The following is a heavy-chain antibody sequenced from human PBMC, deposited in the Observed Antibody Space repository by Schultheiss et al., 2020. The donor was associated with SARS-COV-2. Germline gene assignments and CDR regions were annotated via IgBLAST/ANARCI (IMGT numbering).Heavy chain of an antibody. CDR2: ISGSGGTI. V-gene: IGHV3-48*03. CDR3: ARDPTPYYYGSGSYYADYFDY. CDR1: GFSFDDYA. D-gene: IGHD3-10*01. J-gene: IGHJ4*02. Sequence: GGSLRLSCAASGFSFDDYAMHWVRQAPGKGLEWVSYISGSGGTIYYADSLRGRFIISRDNAKNSLYLQMNSLRAEDTAVYYCARDPTPYYYGSGSYYADYFDYWGQGTLVTVSS.